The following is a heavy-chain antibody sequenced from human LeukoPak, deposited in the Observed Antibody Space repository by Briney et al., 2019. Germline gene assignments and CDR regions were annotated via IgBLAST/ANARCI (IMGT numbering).Heavy chain of an antibody. CDR1: GGSISSSSHY. J-gene: IGHJ4*02. V-gene: IGHV4-39*01. Sequence: SETLSLTCTVSGGSISSSSHYWGWIRQPPGKGLEWIGSIYYSGSTYYNPSLKSRVTISVDTSKNQFSLKLSSVTAADTAVYYCARHEESRGSPVNWGQGTLVTVSS. CDR2: IYYSGST. D-gene: IGHD4-23*01. CDR3: ARHEESRGSPVN.